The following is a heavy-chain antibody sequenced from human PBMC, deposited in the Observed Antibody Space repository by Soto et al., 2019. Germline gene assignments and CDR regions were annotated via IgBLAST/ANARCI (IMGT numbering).Heavy chain of an antibody. Sequence: QVQLVESGGGVVQPGRSLRLSCAASGFTFSSYGMHWVRQAPGKGLEWVAVISYDGSNKYYADSVKGRFTISRDNSKNTLYLQMNSLRAEDTAVYYCEGGADYWGQGTLVTVSS. J-gene: IGHJ4*02. CDR3: EGGADY. CDR1: GFTFSSYG. V-gene: IGHV3-30*03. CDR2: ISYDGSNK.